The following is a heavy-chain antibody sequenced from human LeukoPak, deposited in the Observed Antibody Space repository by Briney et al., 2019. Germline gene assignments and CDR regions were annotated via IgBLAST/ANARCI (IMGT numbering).Heavy chain of an antibody. Sequence: SVKVSCKASGGTFSSYAISWVRQAPGQGLEWMGGIIPIFGTANYAQKFQGRVTITADESTSTAYMELGSLRSEDTAVYYCARDQDITIFGVVITTYYYYGMDGWGQGTTVTVSS. V-gene: IGHV1-69*13. CDR1: GGTFSSYA. CDR2: IIPIFGTA. CDR3: ARDQDITIFGVVITTYYYYGMDG. D-gene: IGHD3-3*01. J-gene: IGHJ6*02.